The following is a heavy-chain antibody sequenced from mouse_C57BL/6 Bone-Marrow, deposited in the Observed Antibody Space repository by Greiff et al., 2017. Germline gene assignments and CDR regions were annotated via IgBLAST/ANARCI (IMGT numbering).Heavy chain of an antibody. J-gene: IGHJ3*01. CDR3: ARWAYGNYVSWFAY. D-gene: IGHD2-1*01. CDR1: GYTFTSYT. Sequence: QVQLQQSGAELARPGASVKMSCKASGYTFTSYTMHWVNQRPGQGLEWIGDINPSSGYTKYNQKFKDKATLTADKSSSTAYMQLSSLTSEDSAVYYCARWAYGNYVSWFAYWGQGTLVTVSA. V-gene: IGHV1-4*01. CDR2: INPSSGYT.